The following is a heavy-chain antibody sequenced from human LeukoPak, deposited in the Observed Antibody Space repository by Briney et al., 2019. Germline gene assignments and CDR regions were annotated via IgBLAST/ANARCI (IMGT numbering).Heavy chain of an antibody. CDR2: IYYSGST. CDR3: ARVICSGGSCRFDY. V-gene: IGHV4-59*12. D-gene: IGHD2-15*01. J-gene: IGHJ4*02. CDR1: GGSISSYY. Sequence: PSETLSLTCTVSGGSISSYYWSWIRQPPGKGLEWIGYIYYSGSTHYNPSLKSRVTISVDTSKNQFSLKLSSVTAADTAVYDCARVICSGGSCRFDYWGQGTLVTVPS.